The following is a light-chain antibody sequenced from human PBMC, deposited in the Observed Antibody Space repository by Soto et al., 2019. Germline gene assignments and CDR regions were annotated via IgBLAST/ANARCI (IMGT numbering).Light chain of an antibody. Sequence: AIRMTQSPSSLSASTGDRLTITCRASQGISNYLAWYQQKPGKAPKLLIYAASTLQSGVPSRFSGSGSGTDFTLTIGWLQSEDFGTYYCQQYYSSPWTFGQGTKVEIK. CDR1: QGISNY. J-gene: IGKJ1*01. CDR2: AAS. V-gene: IGKV1-8*01. CDR3: QQYYSSPWT.